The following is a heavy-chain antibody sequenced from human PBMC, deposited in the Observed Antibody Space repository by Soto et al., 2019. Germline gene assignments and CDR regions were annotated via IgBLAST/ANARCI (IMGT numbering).Heavy chain of an antibody. CDR3: ARSVFP. Sequence: QVQLQESGPGLVKPSQPRSLPGTVSGGSISRVGYYWNWNRQHPGKGLEWIGYIYYSGSIYYNPSLKSRVTISVDTSKNQFSLKLSSVTAADTAVYYCARSVFPWGQGTLVTVSS. CDR2: IYYSGSI. V-gene: IGHV4-31*03. J-gene: IGHJ5*02. CDR1: GGSISRVGYY.